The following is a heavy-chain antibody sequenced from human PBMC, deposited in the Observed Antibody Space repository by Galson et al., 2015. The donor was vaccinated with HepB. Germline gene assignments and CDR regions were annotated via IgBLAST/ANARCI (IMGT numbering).Heavy chain of an antibody. CDR3: ASGDHSYQYDY. V-gene: IGHV3-66*01. J-gene: IGHJ4*02. CDR2: IYTAGST. D-gene: IGHD5-18*01. CDR1: GFIVSTKY. Sequence: SLRLSCAVSGFIVSTKYMSWVRQAPGKGLEWVSVIYTAGSTYYADSVKGRFTISRDKSRDTLYLQMNSLRAEDTAFYYCASGDHSYQYDYWGRGTLVTVSS.